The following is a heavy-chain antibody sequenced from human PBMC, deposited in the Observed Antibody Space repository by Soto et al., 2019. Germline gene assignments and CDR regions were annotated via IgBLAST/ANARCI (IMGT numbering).Heavy chain of an antibody. CDR3: ARGDYLNSIGYYYFQH. D-gene: IGHD3-22*01. CDR2: ISYSGNT. Sequence: SETLSLTCSVSGDSVTSGDYYWTWVRQSPGKGLEWIGYISYSGNTAYNPSLSSRLTISLDTSKNHFSLKLHAATAADTAVYYCARGDYLNSIGYYYFQHWGQGTPVTVSS. CDR1: GDSVTSGDYY. J-gene: IGHJ1*01. V-gene: IGHV4-30-4*01.